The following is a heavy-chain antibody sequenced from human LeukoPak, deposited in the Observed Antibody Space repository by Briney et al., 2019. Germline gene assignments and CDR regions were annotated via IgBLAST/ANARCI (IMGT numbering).Heavy chain of an antibody. CDR3: ARVLDTANSYYFDY. Sequence: SQTLSLTCAISGDSVSSNKAAWNWIRQSPSRGLEWLGRTYYRSKWYNDYAVSVKSRITINPHTSKNQVSLQLNSVTPEDTAVYYCARVLDTANSYYFDYWGQGTLVTVSP. V-gene: IGHV6-1*01. CDR2: TYYRSKWYN. CDR1: GDSVSSNKAA. D-gene: IGHD5-18*01. J-gene: IGHJ4*02.